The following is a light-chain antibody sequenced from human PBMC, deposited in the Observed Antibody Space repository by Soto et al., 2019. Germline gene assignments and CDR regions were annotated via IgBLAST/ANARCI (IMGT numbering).Light chain of an antibody. V-gene: IGKV3-20*01. Sequence: IVLKQWPGTMYLSXGEREPLSCRPSRSVSRNHLALCQQQLAQAPGLXXSGASSRAHGTPDRFTGSGSGTDFTPTISRLEPEDFAVYYGQQYGSSPRTFGQGTKVDIK. J-gene: IGKJ1*01. CDR1: RSVSRNH. CDR2: GAS. CDR3: QQYGSSPRT.